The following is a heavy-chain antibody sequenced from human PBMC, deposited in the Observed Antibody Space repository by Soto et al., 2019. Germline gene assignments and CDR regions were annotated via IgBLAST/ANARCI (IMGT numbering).Heavy chain of an antibody. CDR2: IIPIFGTA. CDR1: GGTFSSYA. CDR3: ARGGSGLTSTPVVY. J-gene: IGHJ4*02. V-gene: IGHV1-69*06. Sequence: QVQLVQSGAEVKKPGSSVKVSCKASGGTFSSYAISWVRQAPGQGLEWMGGIIPIFGTANYAQKFQGRVTITADKSTITSDMELISLRSEDTAVYYCARGGSGLTSTPVVYWGQGTLVTVSS. D-gene: IGHD3-10*01.